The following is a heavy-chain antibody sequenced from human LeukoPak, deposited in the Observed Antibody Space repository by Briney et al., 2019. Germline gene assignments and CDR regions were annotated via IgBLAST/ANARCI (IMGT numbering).Heavy chain of an antibody. Sequence: GGSLRLSCAASGFTFSSHAMSWVRQAPGKGLEWVSYISSSSSTIYYADSVKGRFTISRDNAKNSLYLQMNSLRAEDTAVYYCARDPGGRLDYWGQGTLVTVSS. D-gene: IGHD3-10*01. V-gene: IGHV3-48*01. J-gene: IGHJ4*02. CDR3: ARDPGGRLDY. CDR2: ISSSSSTI. CDR1: GFTFSSHA.